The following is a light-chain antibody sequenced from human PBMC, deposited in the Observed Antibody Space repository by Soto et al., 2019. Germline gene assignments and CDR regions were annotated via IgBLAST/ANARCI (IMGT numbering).Light chain of an antibody. V-gene: IGKV1-5*01. J-gene: IGKJ4*01. CDR2: DAS. CDR1: QTISYW. CDR3: QQYDDYPLT. Sequence: DIQMTQSPSTLSAAVGDRVTITCRASQTISYWLAWYQQKPGKAPKLLIYDASSLQSGVTSRFSGSRSGTEFTLTISSLQPDDFATYSCQQYDDYPLTFGGGTTVEIK.